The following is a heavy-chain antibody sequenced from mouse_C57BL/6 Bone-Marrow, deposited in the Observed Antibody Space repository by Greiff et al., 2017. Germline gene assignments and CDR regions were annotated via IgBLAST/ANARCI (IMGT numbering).Heavy chain of an antibody. Sequence: EVQGVESGEGLVKPGGSLKLSCAASGFTFSSYAMSWVRQTPEKRLEWVAYISSGGDYIYYADTVKGRFTISRDNARNTLYLQMSSLKSEDTAMYYCTRDLDSWFAYWGQGTLVTVSA. J-gene: IGHJ3*01. V-gene: IGHV5-9-1*02. CDR3: TRDLDSWFAY. CDR2: ISSGGDYI. CDR1: GFTFSSYA.